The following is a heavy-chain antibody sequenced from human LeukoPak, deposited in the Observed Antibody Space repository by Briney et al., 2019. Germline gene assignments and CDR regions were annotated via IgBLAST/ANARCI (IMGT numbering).Heavy chain of an antibody. V-gene: IGHV3-48*01. D-gene: IGHD3-9*01. J-gene: IGHJ4*02. CDR2: ISSSSNTI. CDR3: ARDRFDWLPSLIDY. Sequence: GGSLRLPCAASGFTFSSQSMNWVRQAPGKGLEWVSYISSSSNTIYYADSVKGRFTISRDNAKNPLYLQMSSLRAEDTAVYYCARDRFDWLPSLIDYWGQGTLVTVSS. CDR1: GFTFSSQS.